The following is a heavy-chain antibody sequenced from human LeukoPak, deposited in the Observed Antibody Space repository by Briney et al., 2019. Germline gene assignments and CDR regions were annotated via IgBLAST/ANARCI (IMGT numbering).Heavy chain of an antibody. Sequence: PSETLPLTCAVSGGSITSGDFSWSWIRQPPGKGLEWIGYIYLNGKTSYNPSLKSRVTISGDRSKNHFSLKLHSVTAADTAIYYCARGPRGYYDATGSARYFDYWGRGTLVTVSS. CDR3: ARGPRGYYDATGSARYFDY. CDR1: GGSITSGDFS. D-gene: IGHD3-22*01. J-gene: IGHJ4*02. CDR2: IYLNGKT. V-gene: IGHV4-30-2*01.